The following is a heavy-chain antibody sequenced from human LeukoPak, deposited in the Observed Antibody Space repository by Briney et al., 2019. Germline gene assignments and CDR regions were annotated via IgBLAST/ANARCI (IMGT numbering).Heavy chain of an antibody. CDR1: GFTFSSYA. V-gene: IGHV3-23*01. D-gene: IGHD2-21*02. CDR3: AKSTAIFDYYYGMDV. J-gene: IGHJ6*02. CDR2: ISGSGGST. Sequence: GGSLRLSCAAYGFTFSSYAMSWVRQAQGKGLEWVSAISGSGGSTYYADSVRGRFTISRDNSKNTLYLQMNSLRAEDTAVYYCAKSTAIFDYYYGMDVWGQGTTVTVSS.